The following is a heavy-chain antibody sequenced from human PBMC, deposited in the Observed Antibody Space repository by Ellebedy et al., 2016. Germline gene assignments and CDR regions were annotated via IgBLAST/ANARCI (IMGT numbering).Heavy chain of an antibody. J-gene: IGHJ5*02. Sequence: GESLKISCNGSGYSFTSYWIGWVRQMPGKGLEWMGIIYPCDSDTRYSPSFQGQVTISADKSISTAYLQWSSLKASDTAMYYCARMVPVTTLDWFDPWGQGTLVTVSS. D-gene: IGHD4-11*01. CDR3: ARMVPVTTLDWFDP. CDR1: GYSFTSYW. CDR2: IYPCDSDT. V-gene: IGHV5-51*01.